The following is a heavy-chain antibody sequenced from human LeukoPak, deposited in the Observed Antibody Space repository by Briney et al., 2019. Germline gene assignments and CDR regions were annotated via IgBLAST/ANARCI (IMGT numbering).Heavy chain of an antibody. D-gene: IGHD1-26*01. CDR3: ASAYTYVPLGDE. CDR2: TNLHGTAV. CDR1: GLSFSNYW. Sequence: PGGSLRLSCAVSGLSFSNYWRHWVRQAPGKGLVWVARTNLHGTAVDYADSVKGRFTISRDNSKNMLFLETNSLRAEDTAVYYCASAYTYVPLGDEWSQGRLATVSP. J-gene: IGHJ4*02. V-gene: IGHV3-74*01.